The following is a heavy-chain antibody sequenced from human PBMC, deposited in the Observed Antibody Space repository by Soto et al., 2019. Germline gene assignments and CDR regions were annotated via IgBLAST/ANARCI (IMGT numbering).Heavy chain of an antibody. CDR3: ATNVNIVATNPPELGSFYYYMXV. Sequence: ASVKVSCKASGYTFTSYYMHWVRQAPGQGLEWMGIINPSGGSTSYAQKFQGRVTMTRDTSTSTVYMELSSLRSEDTAVYYCATNVNIVATNPPELGSFYYYMXVWGKGTTVTVSS. D-gene: IGHD5-12*01. J-gene: IGHJ6*03. V-gene: IGHV1-46*03. CDR2: INPSGGST. CDR1: GYTFTSYY.